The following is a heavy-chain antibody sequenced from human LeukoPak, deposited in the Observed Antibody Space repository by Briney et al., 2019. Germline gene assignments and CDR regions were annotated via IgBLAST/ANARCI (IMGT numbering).Heavy chain of an antibody. V-gene: IGHV3-30*02. D-gene: IGHD6-13*01. CDR1: GFTFSSYG. Sequence: GGSLRLSCAASGFTFSSYGMPWVRQAPGKGLEWVAFIRYNGSNKYYADSVKGRFTISRDNSKNTLYLQMNSLRAEDTAVYYCAKLAAAGFDYWGQGTLVTVSS. CDR2: IRYNGSNK. CDR3: AKLAAAGFDY. J-gene: IGHJ4*02.